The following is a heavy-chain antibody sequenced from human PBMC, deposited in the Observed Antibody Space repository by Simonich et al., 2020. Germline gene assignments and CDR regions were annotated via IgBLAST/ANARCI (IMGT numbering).Heavy chain of an antibody. D-gene: IGHD5-12*01. CDR2: IDPRDSDT. CDR3: VRPDSGYDYFDY. CDR1: GYSFTSSW. V-gene: IGHV5-51*03. Sequence: VQLVQSGAEVKKPGESLKISCQVSGYSFTSSWIGWVRQMPGKGLEWMRIIDPRDSDTRYSPSFQGQVTISADKSISTAYLQWSSLKAADTAMYYWVRPDSGYDYFDYWGQGTLVTVSS. J-gene: IGHJ4*02.